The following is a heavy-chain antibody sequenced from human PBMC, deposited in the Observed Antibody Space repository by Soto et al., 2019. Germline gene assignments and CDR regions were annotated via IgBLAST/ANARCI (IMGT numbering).Heavy chain of an antibody. D-gene: IGHD2-15*01. V-gene: IGHV4-31*03. CDR3: AREVADCSGGSCSPNFAY. Sequence: QVQLQESGPGLVKPSQTLSLTCTVSGGSISSGGYYWSWIRQHPGKGLEWIGYIYYSGSTYYNPSPRGRVTISGDPSKNQFSLKLSSVTAADTPVYYCAREVADCSGGSCSPNFAYWGQGTLVTVSS. J-gene: IGHJ4*02. CDR1: GGSISSGGYY. CDR2: IYYSGST.